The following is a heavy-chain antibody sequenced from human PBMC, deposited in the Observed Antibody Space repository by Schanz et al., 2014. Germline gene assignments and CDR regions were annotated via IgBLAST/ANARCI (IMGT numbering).Heavy chain of an antibody. CDR3: ASPSGYSDYGTYFDF. J-gene: IGHJ4*02. V-gene: IGHV3-21*01. CDR1: EFTFSSYK. D-gene: IGHD5-12*01. CDR2: ISSSGSSI. Sequence: EVQLLESGGGLVKPGGSLRLSCEASEFTFSSYKMNWVRQAPGKGLEWVSSISSSGSSIHYAASVKGRFTISRDNAKNTLYLQMNSLRAEDTAVYYCASPSGYSDYGTYFDFWGQGTLVTVSS.